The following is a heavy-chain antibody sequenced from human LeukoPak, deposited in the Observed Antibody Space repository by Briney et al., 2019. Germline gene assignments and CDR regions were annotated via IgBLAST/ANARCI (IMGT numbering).Heavy chain of an antibody. CDR3: ARDGITYYYGSGTYMDV. CDR1: GYTFTSYY. D-gene: IGHD3-10*01. Sequence: ASVKVSCKASGYTFTSYYMHWVRQAPGQGLEWMGIINPGGGSTSYAQKFQGRVTMTRDTSTSTVYMELSSLRSEDTAVYYCARDGITYYYGSGTYMDVWGKGTTVTISS. V-gene: IGHV1-46*01. CDR2: INPGGGST. J-gene: IGHJ6*03.